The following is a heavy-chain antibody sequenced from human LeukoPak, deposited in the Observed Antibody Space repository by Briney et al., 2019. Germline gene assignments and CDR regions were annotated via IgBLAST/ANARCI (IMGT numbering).Heavy chain of an antibody. CDR2: IMPLFGTA. D-gene: IGHD3-3*01. V-gene: IGHV1-69*05. J-gene: IGHJ4*02. CDR1: GGTFNNSA. CDR3: ARAVPPNLEWFYY. Sequence: ASVKVSCKTSGGTFNNSAISWVRQAPGQGLEWLGGIMPLFGTAGYAQKFQGRVTITKDESTRTVYLELTSLTSDDTAVYYCARAVPPNLEWFYYWGQGTLVTVSS.